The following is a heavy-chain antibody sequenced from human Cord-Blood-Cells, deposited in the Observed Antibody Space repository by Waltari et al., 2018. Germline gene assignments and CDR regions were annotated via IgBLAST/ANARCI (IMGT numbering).Heavy chain of an antibody. CDR1: GYTFTSYA. V-gene: IGHV1-3*01. D-gene: IGHD3-3*01. J-gene: IGHJ5*02. CDR3: ARGVYDFWSGYYNWFDP. Sequence: QVQLVQSGAEVKKPGASVKVSCKASGYTFTSYAMHWVRQAPGQRLEWMGWIKAGNGNKKYSRKCQGRVTITRDTSASTAYMELSSLRSEDTAVYYCARGVYDFWSGYYNWFDPWGQGTLVTVSS. CDR2: IKAGNGNK.